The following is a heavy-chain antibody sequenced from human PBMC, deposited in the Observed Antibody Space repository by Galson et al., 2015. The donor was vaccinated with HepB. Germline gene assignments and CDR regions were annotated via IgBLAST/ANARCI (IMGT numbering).Heavy chain of an antibody. V-gene: IGHV4-30-4*01. CDR3: ARGTLSVGVPARRVYDS. D-gene: IGHD2-8*01. CDR1: GASITNDESY. Sequence: LSLTCVVSGASITNDESYWSWIRQTPEKGLEWIGYIYYTGSTYYNPSLKSRLIISLDTPKNQFSLTLSAVTAADTAMYFCARGTLSVGVPARRVYDSWGQGTLVTVSS. J-gene: IGHJ4*02. CDR2: IYYTGST.